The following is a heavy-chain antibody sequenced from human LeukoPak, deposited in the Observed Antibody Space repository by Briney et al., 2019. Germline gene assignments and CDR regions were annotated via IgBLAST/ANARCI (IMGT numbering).Heavy chain of an antibody. CDR3: ARAAYCGGDCYSSLVEYFDL. CDR1: GFTFTTYW. Sequence: GGSLRLSCAASGFTFTTYWMNWVRQAPGEGLEWVSSISTSSSYIYYVDSVKGRFTISRDNAKNSLYLQMNSLRAEDTAVYYCARAAYCGGDCYSSLVEYFDLWGRGTLVTVSS. J-gene: IGHJ2*01. CDR2: ISTSSSYI. D-gene: IGHD2-21*02. V-gene: IGHV3-21*04.